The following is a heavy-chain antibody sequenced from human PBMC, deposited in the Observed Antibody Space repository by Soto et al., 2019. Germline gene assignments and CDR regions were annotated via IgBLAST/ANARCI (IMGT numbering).Heavy chain of an antibody. CDR3: ATYGSGGGYYGMDV. CDR2: FDPEDGET. Sequence: ASVNVSCKFSGYTLTELSIHWVRQAPGKGLEWMGGFDPEDGETIYAQKFQGRVTMTEDTSTDTAYMELSSLRSEDTAVYYCATYGSGGGYYGMDVWGQGTTVTVSS. J-gene: IGHJ6*02. CDR1: GYTLTELS. V-gene: IGHV1-24*01. D-gene: IGHD3-10*01.